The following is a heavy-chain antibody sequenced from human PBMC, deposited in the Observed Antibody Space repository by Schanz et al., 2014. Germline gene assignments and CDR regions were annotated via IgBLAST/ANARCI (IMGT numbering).Heavy chain of an antibody. CDR1: GFTFSTYA. CDR3: ARGRVLES. CDR2: ISGSGGST. Sequence: VQLVESGGTLVRPGGSLRLSCAASGFTFSTYAMAWVRQAPGKGLEWVSAISGSGGSTYYADSVKGRFTISRDNAKNSLFLQMNSLRPEDTAVYYCARGRVLESWGQGTLXTVSS. D-gene: IGHD1-1*01. V-gene: IGHV3-23*04. J-gene: IGHJ5*02.